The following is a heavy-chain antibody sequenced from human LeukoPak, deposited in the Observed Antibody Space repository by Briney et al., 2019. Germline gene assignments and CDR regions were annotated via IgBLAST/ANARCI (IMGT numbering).Heavy chain of an antibody. D-gene: IGHD6-13*01. J-gene: IGHJ4*02. CDR3: ARAASRVGSSSLGY. V-gene: IGHV3-64*01. CDR1: GFTFSSYA. CDR2: ISSNGGST. Sequence: GSLRLSWSGSGFTFSSYAMHLVRQAPGKGLGYFSAISSNGGSTYYANSVKGRFTISRDNSKNTLYLQMGSLRAEDMAVYYCARAASRVGSSSLGYWGQGTLVTVSS.